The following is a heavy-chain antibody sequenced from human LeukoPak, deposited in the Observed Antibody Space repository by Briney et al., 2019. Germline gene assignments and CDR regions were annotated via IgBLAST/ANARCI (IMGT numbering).Heavy chain of an antibody. V-gene: IGHV3-30*02. J-gene: IGHJ4*02. CDR3: AKNRDSSDYPRDFDY. Sequence: GGSLRLSCAASGFTFSSYGMRWVRQTPGKGLEWVAFIRHDGSYQQYADSVKGRFTVSRDNSKDTVYLQMNSLRTEDTAVYYCAKNRDSSDYPRDFDYWGQGTLVTVSS. CDR2: IRHDGSYQ. CDR1: GFTFSSYG. D-gene: IGHD6-19*01.